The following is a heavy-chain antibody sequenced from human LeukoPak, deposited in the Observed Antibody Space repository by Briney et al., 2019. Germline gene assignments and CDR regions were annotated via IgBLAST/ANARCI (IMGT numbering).Heavy chain of an antibody. CDR1: VFTLRRYW. CDR3: ARDPYNSGSF. D-gene: IGHD3-10*01. J-gene: IGHJ4*02. V-gene: IGHV3-74*01. CDR2: INGDGSST. Sequence: GGPLTLLCAPSVFTLRRYWTHGPRRAPGKGRVWVSRINGDGSSTRYADSVKGRFTISRDNPKNTLYLQMNSLGAEDTAVYYCARDPYNSGSFWGQGTLVTVSS.